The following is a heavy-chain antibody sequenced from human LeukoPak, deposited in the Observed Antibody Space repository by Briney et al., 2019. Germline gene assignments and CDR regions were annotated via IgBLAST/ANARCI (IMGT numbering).Heavy chain of an antibody. V-gene: IGHV3-30*18. J-gene: IGHJ4*02. D-gene: IGHD3-10*01. CDR2: ISYDGSNK. CDR3: AKAADSTMVRGVELDY. CDR1: GFTFSSYG. Sequence: PGGSLRLSCAASGFTFSSYGMHWVRQASGKGLEWVAVISYDGSNKYYADSVKGRFTISRDNSKNTLYLQMNSLRAEDTAVYYCAKAADSTMVRGVELDYWGQGTLVTVSS.